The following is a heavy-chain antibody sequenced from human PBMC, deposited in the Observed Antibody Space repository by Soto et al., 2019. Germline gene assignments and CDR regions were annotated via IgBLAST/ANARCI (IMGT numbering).Heavy chain of an antibody. CDR2: IIPIFGTA. V-gene: IGHV1-69*06. Sequence: ASVKVSCKASGGTFSSYAISWVRQAPGQGLEWMGGIIPIFGTANYAQKFQGRVTITADKSTSTAYMELSSLRSEDTAVYYCARVKRRYFDWLPRVHYYYDMDVWGQGTTVTVSS. CDR1: GGTFSSYA. J-gene: IGHJ6*02. D-gene: IGHD3-9*01. CDR3: ARVKRRYFDWLPRVHYYYDMDV.